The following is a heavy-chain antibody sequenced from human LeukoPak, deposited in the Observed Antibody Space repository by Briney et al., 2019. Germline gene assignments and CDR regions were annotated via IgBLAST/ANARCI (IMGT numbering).Heavy chain of an antibody. V-gene: IGHV3-74*01. D-gene: IGHD6-25*01. Sequence: PGGSLRLSCAASGFTFSSYWMHWVRQAPGKGLVWVSRIKSDGSITNYADSVKGRFTISRDNAKNTLYVQMNSLRAEDTAVYYCAGVGARLGAFDIWGQGTMVTVSS. J-gene: IGHJ3*02. CDR2: IKSDGSIT. CDR1: GFTFSSYW. CDR3: AGVGARLGAFDI.